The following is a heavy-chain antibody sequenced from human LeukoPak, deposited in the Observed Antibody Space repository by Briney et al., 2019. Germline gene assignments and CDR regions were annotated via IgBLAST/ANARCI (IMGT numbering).Heavy chain of an antibody. D-gene: IGHD3-9*01. CDR2: IIPILGIA. Sequence: SVKVSCKASGGTFSSYTISWVRQAPGQGLEWMGRIIPILGIANYAQKFQGRVTITADKSTSTAYMELSSLRSEDTAVYYCARSDILTGYAFDIWGQGTMVTVSS. CDR1: GGTFSSYT. J-gene: IGHJ3*02. CDR3: ARSDILTGYAFDI. V-gene: IGHV1-69*02.